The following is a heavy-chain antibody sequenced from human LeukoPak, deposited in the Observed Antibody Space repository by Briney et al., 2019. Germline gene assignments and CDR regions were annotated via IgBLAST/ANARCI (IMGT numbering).Heavy chain of an antibody. CDR1: GYTFTSYG. CDR2: ISAYNGNT. J-gene: IGHJ4*02. D-gene: IGHD3-22*01. CDR3: ARDPYYYDSSGYYGPVDY. V-gene: IGHV1-18*01. Sequence: ASVNVSCKASGYTFTSYGISWVRQAPGQGLEWMGWISAYNGNTNYAQKLQGRVTMTTDTSTSTAYMELRSLRSDDTAVYYCARDPYYYDSSGYYGPVDYWGQGTLVTVSS.